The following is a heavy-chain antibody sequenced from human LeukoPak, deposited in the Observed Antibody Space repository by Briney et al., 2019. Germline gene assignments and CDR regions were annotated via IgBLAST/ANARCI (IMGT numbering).Heavy chain of an antibody. Sequence: PGGSLRLSCAASGFTFSSYGMHWVRQAPGKGLEWVAVIWYDGSNKYYADSVKGRFTIPRDNSKNTLYLQMNSLRAEDTAVYYCARAYNYVWGSYRPRPSDGAGGGRADYWGQGTLVTVSS. J-gene: IGHJ4*02. CDR2: IWYDGSNK. V-gene: IGHV3-33*01. CDR3: ARAYNYVWGSYRPRPSDGAGGGRADY. CDR1: GFTFSSYG. D-gene: IGHD3-16*02.